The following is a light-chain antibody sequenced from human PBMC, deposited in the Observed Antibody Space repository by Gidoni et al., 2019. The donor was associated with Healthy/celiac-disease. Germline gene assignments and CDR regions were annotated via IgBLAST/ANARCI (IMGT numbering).Light chain of an antibody. CDR3: QQRSNWLWT. Sequence: EIVLTQSPATLSLSPGERANLSCRASQSVSSYLAGYQQKPGQAPRLLIYDASNRATGIPARFSGSGSGTDFTLTISSLEPEDFAVYYCQQRSNWLWTFGQGTKVEIK. J-gene: IGKJ1*01. CDR1: QSVSSY. V-gene: IGKV3-11*01. CDR2: DAS.